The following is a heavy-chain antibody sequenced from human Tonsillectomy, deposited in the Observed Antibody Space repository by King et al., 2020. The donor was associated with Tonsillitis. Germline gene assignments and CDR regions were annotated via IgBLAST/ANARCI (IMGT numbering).Heavy chain of an antibody. Sequence: MQLQESGPGLVKPAETLSLTCAVSNYSISRGYFWGWVRQPPGKGLEWIAHMFHSGSTFYNPSLKSRVTIPVDTSKNHLSLKLSSVTAADPAGYYCARLEGWDRGGQSFRYWGRGTLVTVSS. CDR1: NYSISRGYF. D-gene: IGHD1-26*01. V-gene: IGHV4-38-2*01. CDR3: ARLEGWDRGGQSFRY. CDR2: MFHSGST. J-gene: IGHJ4*02.